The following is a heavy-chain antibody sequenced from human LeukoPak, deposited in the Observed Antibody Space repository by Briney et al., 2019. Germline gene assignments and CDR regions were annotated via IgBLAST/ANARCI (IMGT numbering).Heavy chain of an antibody. CDR1: GYTFTNYG. CDR2: ISAYNGNT. D-gene: IGHD3-10*01. CDR3: ARDELRFGELLRFGY. Sequence: ASVKVSCKASGYTFTNYGISWVRQAPGQGVEWMGWISAYNGNTNYAQKFQGRVTMTTDTSTSTAYMELRSLRSDDTAVYYCARDELRFGELLRFGYWGQGTLVTVSS. V-gene: IGHV1-18*01. J-gene: IGHJ4*02.